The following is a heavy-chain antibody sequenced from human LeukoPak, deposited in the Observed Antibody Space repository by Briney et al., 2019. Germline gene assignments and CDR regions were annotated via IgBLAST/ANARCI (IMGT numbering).Heavy chain of an antibody. Sequence: SETLSLTGAVYGGSFNGYFWNWIRQSPGKGLEWIGEINHSGSTNYNPSLKSRVTISVDTSKNQFSLKLSSVTAADTAVYYCARGSGVQVWSSLDDWGLGTLVTVSS. CDR3: ARGSGVQVWSSLDD. CDR2: INHSGST. D-gene: IGHD5-18*01. V-gene: IGHV4-34*01. J-gene: IGHJ4*02. CDR1: GGSFNGYF.